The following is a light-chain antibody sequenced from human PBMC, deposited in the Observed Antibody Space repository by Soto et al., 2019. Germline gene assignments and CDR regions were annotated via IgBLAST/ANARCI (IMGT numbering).Light chain of an antibody. CDR2: KAS. J-gene: IGKJ1*01. CDR3: QQYNDNWT. CDR1: QSISSW. Sequence: IQMTQSPSTLSASVGDRVTKTCRASQSISSWLAWYQQKPGTAPKLLIYKASTLQSGVPSRFSGSGSGTEFTLTISSLQPDDSATYYCQQYNDNWTFGQGTKV. V-gene: IGKV1-5*03.